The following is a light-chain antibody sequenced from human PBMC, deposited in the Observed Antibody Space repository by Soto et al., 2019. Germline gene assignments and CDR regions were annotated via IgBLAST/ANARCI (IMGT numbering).Light chain of an antibody. J-gene: IGKJ4*01. CDR1: QGISNY. CDR2: AAS. V-gene: IGKV1-27*01. Sequence: DIQMTQSPSSLSSSVGDRVTITCRASQGISNYLAWYQQKPWKVPKLLIYAASTLQSGVPSRFSGSGSGTDFTLTISSLQPEDVATYYCQTYNSALTFGGGTKVEIK. CDR3: QTYNSALT.